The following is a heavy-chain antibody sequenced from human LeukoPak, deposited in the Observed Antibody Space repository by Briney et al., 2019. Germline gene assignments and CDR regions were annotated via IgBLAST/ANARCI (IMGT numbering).Heavy chain of an antibody. CDR3: ARGPLYGSGNYPGNY. CDR1: GYTFTSYD. J-gene: IGHJ4*02. D-gene: IGHD3-10*01. Sequence: ASVKVSCKASGYTFTSYDINWVRQATGQGLEWLGWMNPNSRNTGYAQKFQGRVTMTRNTSINTAYMGLSSLRSEDTAVYYCARGPLYGSGNYPGNYWGQGTLVTVSS. V-gene: IGHV1-8*01. CDR2: MNPNSRNT.